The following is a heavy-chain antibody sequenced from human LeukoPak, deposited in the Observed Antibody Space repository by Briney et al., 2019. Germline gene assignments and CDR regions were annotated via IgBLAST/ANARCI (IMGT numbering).Heavy chain of an antibody. Sequence: GGSLRLSCAASGFTFSSYAIHWGRQAPGKGLEWGAVISYDGTNKYYADSVKGRFTISRDNSKNTLYLQMNTLRAADTAVYYCARAPHAVYCTSSSCPLDYWGRGTLVTVSS. CDR3: ARAPHAVYCTSSSCPLDY. CDR1: GFTFSSYA. CDR2: ISYDGTNK. J-gene: IGHJ4*02. V-gene: IGHV3-30-3*01. D-gene: IGHD2-2*01.